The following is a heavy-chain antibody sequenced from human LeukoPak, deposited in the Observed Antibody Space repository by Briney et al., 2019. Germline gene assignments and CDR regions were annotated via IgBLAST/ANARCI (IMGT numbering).Heavy chain of an antibody. V-gene: IGHV4-59*01. CDR2: GHYSGKT. CDR1: GGSITDYY. Sequence: SETLSLTCAVSGGSITDYYWNWIRQPPGKGLEWIGYGHYSGKTYYSPSLRSRATLSVDTSRTQFSLKLNSVTAADTAVYYCARGKVVAGTPGQNSWDSWGQGTTVTVSS. D-gene: IGHD6-19*01. CDR3: ARGKVVAGTPGQNSWDS. J-gene: IGHJ6*02.